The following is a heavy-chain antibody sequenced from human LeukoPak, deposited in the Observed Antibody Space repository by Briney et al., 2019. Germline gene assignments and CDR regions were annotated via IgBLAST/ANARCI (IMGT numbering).Heavy chain of an antibody. CDR3: ARGPTYYYDSDFDY. V-gene: IGHV1-69*05. Sequence: ASVKVSCKASGGTFSSYAISWVRQAPGQGLEWMGGIIPIFGTANYAQKFQGRVTITTDESTSTAYMELSSLRSEDKAVYYCARGPTYYYDSDFDYWGQGTLVTVSS. J-gene: IGHJ4*02. CDR1: GGTFSSYA. CDR2: IIPIFGTA. D-gene: IGHD3-22*01.